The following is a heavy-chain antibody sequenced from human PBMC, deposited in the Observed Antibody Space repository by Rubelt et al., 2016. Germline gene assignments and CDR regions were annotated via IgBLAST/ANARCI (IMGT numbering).Heavy chain of an antibody. CDR2: ISGSGIST. D-gene: IGHD6-6*01. CDR1: GFTFSNYA. V-gene: IGHV3-23*01. J-gene: IGHJ5*02. CDR3: AKAGVAPARPAQGWFDP. Sequence: EVQLLESGGGLVQPGGSLRLSCAASGFTFSNYAMSWVRQAPGKGLEWVSTISGSGISTFYADSVRGRFTISRDNSTNTLYLQMNSLGAEDTAGYYCAKAGVAPARPAQGWFDPWGQGTLVTVSS.